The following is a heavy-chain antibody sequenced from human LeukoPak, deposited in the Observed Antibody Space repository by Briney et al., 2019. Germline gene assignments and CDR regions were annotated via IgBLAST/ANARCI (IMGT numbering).Heavy chain of an antibody. Sequence: GSSVKVSCKASGGTFSSYAISWVRQAPGQGLEWMGGIIPIFGTANYAQKFQGRVTITADESTSTAYMELSSLRSEDTAVYYCARDSGAVVVVAATYNWFDPWGQGTLVTVSS. CDR2: IIPIFGTA. V-gene: IGHV1-69*01. D-gene: IGHD2-15*01. J-gene: IGHJ5*02. CDR1: GGTFSSYA. CDR3: ARDSGAVVVVAATYNWFDP.